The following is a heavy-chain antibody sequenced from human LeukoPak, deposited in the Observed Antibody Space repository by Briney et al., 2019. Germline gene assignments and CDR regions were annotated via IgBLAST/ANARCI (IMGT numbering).Heavy chain of an antibody. J-gene: IGHJ4*02. D-gene: IGHD3-16*01. V-gene: IGHV3-30*02. CDR2: IRYDGSNK. CDR1: GFTFSTYA. CDR3: AKDGGGVREYDPTYFDY. Sequence: GGSLRLSCAASGFTFSTYAMHWVRQAPGKGLEWVAFIRYDGSNKYYADSVKGRFTISRDNSKNTLYLQMNSLRAEDTAVCYCAKDGGGVREYDPTYFDYWGQGTLVTVSS.